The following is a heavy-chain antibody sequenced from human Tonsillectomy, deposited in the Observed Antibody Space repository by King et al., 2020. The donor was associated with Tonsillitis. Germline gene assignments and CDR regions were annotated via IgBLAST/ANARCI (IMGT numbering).Heavy chain of an antibody. J-gene: IGHJ4*02. CDR3: VREMLTGSCADY. CDR1: GFTFRSYA. Sequence: VQLVESGGGLLQPGGPLRLSCSASGFTFRSYALSWVRQSPGKGLQWVSAISCSGYKTYYIDSGKGRFTISRDNSKNTVSLQMNSLRAEDTGVYYCVREMLTGSCADYWGQGTLVTVSS. V-gene: IGHV3-23*04. CDR2: ISCSGYKT. D-gene: IGHD2-15*01.